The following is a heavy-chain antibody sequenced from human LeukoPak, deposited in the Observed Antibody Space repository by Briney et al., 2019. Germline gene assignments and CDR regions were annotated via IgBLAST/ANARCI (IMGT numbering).Heavy chain of an antibody. CDR3: ARARYCSSTSCYSRFDP. CDR2: IYHSGST. V-gene: IGHV4-30-2*01. CDR1: GGSISSGGYY. D-gene: IGHD2-2*02. J-gene: IGHJ5*02. Sequence: SGTLSLTCTVPGGSISSGGYYWSWIRQPPGKGLEWIGYIYHSGSTYYNPSLKSRVTISVDRSKNQFSLKLSSVTAADTAVYYCARARYCSSTSCYSRFDPWGQGTLVTVSS.